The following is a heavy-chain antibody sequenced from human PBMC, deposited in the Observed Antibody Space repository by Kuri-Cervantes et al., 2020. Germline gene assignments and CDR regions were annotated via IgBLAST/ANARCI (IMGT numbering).Heavy chain of an antibody. D-gene: IGHD3-22*01. CDR3: AKPGHYYDSSGYYNYFDY. J-gene: IGHJ4*02. CDR1: GFTFSIYG. CDR2: IWYDGSKK. Sequence: GGSLRLSCAASGFTFSIYGMHWVRQAPGKGLEWVTVIWYDGSKKYYADSVKGRFTISRDNSKNTLYLQMNSLRAEDTAVYYCAKPGHYYDSSGYYNYFDYWGQGTLVTVSS. V-gene: IGHV3-33*06.